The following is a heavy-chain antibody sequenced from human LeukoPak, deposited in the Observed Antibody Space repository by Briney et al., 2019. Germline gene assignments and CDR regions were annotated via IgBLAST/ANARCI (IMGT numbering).Heavy chain of an antibody. Sequence: PGGSLRLSCAASGFTFSSYAMSWVRQAPGKGLEWVANIKEDGSEINYADSVRGRFTISGDNAKNSLYLQMNSLRAEDTAVYYCARGYTCGYWGQGTLVIVSS. D-gene: IGHD5-18*01. CDR1: GFTFSSYA. V-gene: IGHV3-7*04. CDR3: ARGYTCGY. CDR2: IKEDGSEI. J-gene: IGHJ4*02.